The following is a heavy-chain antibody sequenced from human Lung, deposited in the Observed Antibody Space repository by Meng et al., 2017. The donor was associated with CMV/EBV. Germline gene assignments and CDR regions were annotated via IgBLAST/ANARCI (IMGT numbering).Heavy chain of an antibody. D-gene: IGHD1-14*01. CDR3: ARDGTFEKKDAFDY. CDR1: GFTFKRYR. V-gene: IGHV3-21*01. Sequence: GGSLRLSCAASGFTFKRYRMDWVRQAPGKGLEWVSAISSSSSLFYYIDSVKGRFTISRDNDKNLLYLQMNSLRVPDTAVYYCARDGTFEKKDAFDYWGQGTXVTVSS. J-gene: IGHJ4*02. CDR2: ISSSSSLF.